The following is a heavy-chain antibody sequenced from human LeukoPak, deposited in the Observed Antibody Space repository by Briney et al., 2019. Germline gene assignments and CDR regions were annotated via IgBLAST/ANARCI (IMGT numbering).Heavy chain of an antibody. CDR3: ARDEDYFDSGGAFDI. V-gene: IGHV4-59*13. Sequence: PSETLSLTCTVSGGSISSYYWSCIRQPPGKGLEWIGYIYYSGSTNYNPSLKSRVTMSVDTSKNQFSLKLSSVTAADTAVYYCARDEDYFDSGGAFDIWGRGTMVTVSS. D-gene: IGHD3-22*01. J-gene: IGHJ3*02. CDR1: GGSISSYY. CDR2: IYYSGST.